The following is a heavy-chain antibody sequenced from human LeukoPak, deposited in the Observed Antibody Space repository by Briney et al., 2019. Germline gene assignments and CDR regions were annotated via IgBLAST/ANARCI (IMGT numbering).Heavy chain of an antibody. CDR1: GFTFSSYW. J-gene: IGHJ4*02. CDR3: AKAPRPGSSYYFDY. CDR2: IKQDGSEK. D-gene: IGHD6-6*01. Sequence: GGSLRLSCAASGFTFSSYWMSWVRQAPGKGLEWVANIKQDGSEKYYVDSVKGRFTISRDNSKNTLYLQMNSLRAEDTAVYYCAKAPRPGSSYYFDYWGQGTLVTVSS. V-gene: IGHV3-7*01.